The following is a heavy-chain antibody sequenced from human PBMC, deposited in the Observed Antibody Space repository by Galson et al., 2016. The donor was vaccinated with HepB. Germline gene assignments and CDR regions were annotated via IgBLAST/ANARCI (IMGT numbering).Heavy chain of an antibody. Sequence: SLRLSCAASGFTFSDYYMSWIRQSPGKGLEWVSYISNSSSDTKYAASVKGRFTISRDNAKNSLYIEMNTLRAEDTAVYYCAVCGGGCSNFYYWGPGTLVTVSS. CDR1: GFTFSDYY. J-gene: IGHJ4*02. D-gene: IGHD2-21*02. CDR2: ISNSSSDT. CDR3: AVCGGGCSNFYY. V-gene: IGHV3-11*06.